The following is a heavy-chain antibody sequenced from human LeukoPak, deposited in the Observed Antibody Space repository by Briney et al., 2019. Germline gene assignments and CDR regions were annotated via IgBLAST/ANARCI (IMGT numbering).Heavy chain of an antibody. J-gene: IGHJ4*02. CDR1: GFTFTTYA. CDR3: AKGSGDSGYDYFFDD. CDR2: VCGRGVST. V-gene: IGHV3-23*01. Sequence: GGSLRLSCAASGFTFTTYAMNWVRQAPGKGLEWVSGVCGRGVSTYYADSVKGRFTLSRDNSKNTLFLQMNSLRAEDPAVYYCAKGSGDSGYDYFFDDWGQGSLVTVSS. D-gene: IGHD5-12*01.